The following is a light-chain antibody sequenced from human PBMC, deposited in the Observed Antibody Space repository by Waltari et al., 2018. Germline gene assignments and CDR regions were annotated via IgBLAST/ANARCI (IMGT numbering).Light chain of an antibody. V-gene: IGLV3-1*01. CDR2: QNS. CDR3: QAWDSSTAWV. J-gene: IGLJ1*01. Sequence: YELTQPPSVSVSPGQTATITCSGDKLGDKYACWYQQKPGQSPVIVIYQNSKRPSGIPERFSGSNSGNKATLTISGGQAMDEADYYCQAWDSSTAWVFGTGTKVTVL. CDR1: KLGDKY.